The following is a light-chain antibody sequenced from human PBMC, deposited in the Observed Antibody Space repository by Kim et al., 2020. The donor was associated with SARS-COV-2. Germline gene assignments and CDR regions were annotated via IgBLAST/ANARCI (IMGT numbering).Light chain of an antibody. J-gene: IGLJ2*01. Sequence: QSITLSCTGTSSDVGGYNYVSWYQQHPGKAPKLMIYDVSNRPSGVSNRFSGSKSGNTASLTISGLQAEDEADYYCSSYTSSSTLAVFGGGTQLTVL. CDR2: DVS. V-gene: IGLV2-14*03. CDR3: SSYTSSSTLAV. CDR1: SSDVGGYNY.